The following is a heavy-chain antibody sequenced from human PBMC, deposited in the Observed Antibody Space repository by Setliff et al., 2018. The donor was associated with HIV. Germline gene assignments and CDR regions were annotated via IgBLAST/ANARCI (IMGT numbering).Heavy chain of an antibody. CDR1: GGSISSSSYY. CDR2: IYYSGSI. D-gene: IGHD5-18*01. Sequence: SETLSLTCTVSGGSISSSSYYWGCIRQPPGMGLEWIGSIYYSGSIYYNPSLKSRVTISVDTSKNQFSLKLSSVTAADTAVYYCARERGGGYNYGRGMDVWGRGTTVTVSS. V-gene: IGHV4-39*07. CDR3: ARERGGGYNYGRGMDV. J-gene: IGHJ6*02.